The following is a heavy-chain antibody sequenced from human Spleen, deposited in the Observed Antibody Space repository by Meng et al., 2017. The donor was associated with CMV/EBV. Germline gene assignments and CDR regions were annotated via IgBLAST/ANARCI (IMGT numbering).Heavy chain of an antibody. J-gene: IGHJ4*02. CDR3: ARDLGYCSSPSCSFLDY. Sequence: SVKVSCKASGGTFSSYGVSWVRQAPGQGLEWMGGIVPFFGAPKYAQKFQGRITITTDEFTTTAYMELSSLRSEDTAVYYCARDLGYCSSPSCSFLDYWGQGTLVTVSS. D-gene: IGHD2-2*03. CDR2: IVPFFGAP. CDR1: GGTFSSYG. V-gene: IGHV1-69*05.